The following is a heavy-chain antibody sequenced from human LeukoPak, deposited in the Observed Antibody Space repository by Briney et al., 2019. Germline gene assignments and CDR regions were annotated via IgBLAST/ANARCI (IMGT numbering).Heavy chain of an antibody. V-gene: IGHV1-69*04. CDR3: ARDWWDIVVVPAENWFDP. D-gene: IGHD2-2*01. CDR1: GGTFSSYA. J-gene: IGHJ5*02. CDR2: TIPILGIA. Sequence: SVTVSCKASGGTFSSYAISWVRQAPGQGLEWMGRTIPILGIANYAQQFQGRVTITADKSTSTAYMELSSLRYEDTAVYYCARDWWDIVVVPAENWFDPWGRGTLVTVCS.